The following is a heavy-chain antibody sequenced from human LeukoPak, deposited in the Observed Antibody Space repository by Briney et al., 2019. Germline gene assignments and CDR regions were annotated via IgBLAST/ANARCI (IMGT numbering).Heavy chain of an antibody. Sequence: PSETLSLTCTVSGGSISSYYWSWIRQPPGKGLEWIGEINHSGSTNYNPSLKSRVTISLDTSKNQFSLKMSSVTAADTAVYYCARYVVGPLVGSYYSHYMDVWGKGTTVTISS. V-gene: IGHV4-34*01. J-gene: IGHJ6*03. CDR3: ARYVVGPLVGSYYSHYMDV. D-gene: IGHD2-2*01. CDR1: GGSISSYY. CDR2: INHSGST.